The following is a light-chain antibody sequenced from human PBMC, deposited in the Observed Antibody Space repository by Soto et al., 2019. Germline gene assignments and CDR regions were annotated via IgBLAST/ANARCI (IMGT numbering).Light chain of an antibody. V-gene: IGKV1-27*01. CDR2: AAS. CDR3: QKYNIAPSWT. J-gene: IGKJ1*01. Sequence: DIQMTQAPSSLSASVGDRVTITCRASQGISNYLAWYQQKPGKVPKLLIYAASTLQSGVPSRFSGSGSGTDFTLTISSLQPEDVATYYCQKYNIAPSWTFGQGTKVDIK. CDR1: QGISNY.